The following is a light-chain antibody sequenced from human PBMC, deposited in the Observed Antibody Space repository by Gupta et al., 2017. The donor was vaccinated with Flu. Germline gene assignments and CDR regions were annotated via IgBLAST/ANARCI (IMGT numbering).Light chain of an antibody. CDR3: MQGSRWPWA. Sequence: DVVLTQSPLSLPVTLGQPASISCRSSQSLVCSDGNIYLHWIQQRPGQSPRRLIYQVSHRESGVPDRFSGSGSGTDFTLKISRVEAEDVGIYYCMQGSRWPWAFGQGTKVEIK. CDR1: QSLVCSDGNIY. CDR2: QVS. J-gene: IGKJ1*01. V-gene: IGKV2-30*01.